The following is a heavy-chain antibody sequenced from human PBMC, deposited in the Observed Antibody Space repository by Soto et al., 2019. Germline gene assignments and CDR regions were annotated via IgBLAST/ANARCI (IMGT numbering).Heavy chain of an antibody. J-gene: IGHJ3*02. D-gene: IGHD3-22*01. CDR3: AKDRPHSSGYFLDALDI. V-gene: IGHV3-23*01. Sequence: GGSLRLSCAASGFTFSSYAMSWVRQAPGKGMEWVSAISGSGGSTYYADSVKGRFTVSRDNSKNTLYLQMNSLRAEDTAVYYCAKDRPHSSGYFLDALDIWGQGTMVTVSS. CDR2: ISGSGGST. CDR1: GFTFSSYA.